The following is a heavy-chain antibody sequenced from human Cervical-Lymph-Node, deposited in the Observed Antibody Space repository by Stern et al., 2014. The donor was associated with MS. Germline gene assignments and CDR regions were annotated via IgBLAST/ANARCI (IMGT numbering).Heavy chain of an antibody. CDR1: GGSIGSNY. J-gene: IGHJ4*02. CDR2: IYYNANT. CDR3: ARAVYADYVYFDN. V-gene: IGHV4-59*01. Sequence: QVQLQESGPGLVKPSETLSLTCTVSGGSIGSNYWSWVRLPPGKGLEFIGHIYYNANTNRNPSLKSRVTLSVDTFRNQFSLRLSSVTAADTAVYYCARAVYADYVYFDNWGQGTLVTVSS. D-gene: IGHD4-17*01.